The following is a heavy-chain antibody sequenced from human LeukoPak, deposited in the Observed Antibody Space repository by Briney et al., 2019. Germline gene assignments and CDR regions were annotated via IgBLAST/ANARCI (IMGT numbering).Heavy chain of an antibody. CDR1: GGSISNYY. CDR2: IYYTGST. V-gene: IGHV4-59*01. J-gene: IGHJ4*02. Sequence: SETLSLTCTVSGGSISNYYWSWIRQPPGKRLEWIGYIYYTGSTYYIPSLKSRVTISLDTSKNQFSLSLTSVTAADTAVYYCARSGYSYGTGYYFDYWGQGTLVTVSS. CDR3: ARSGYSYGTGYYFDY. D-gene: IGHD5-18*01.